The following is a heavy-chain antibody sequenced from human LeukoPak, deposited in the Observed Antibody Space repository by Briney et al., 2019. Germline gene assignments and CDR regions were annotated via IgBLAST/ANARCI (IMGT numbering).Heavy chain of an antibody. V-gene: IGHV4-34*01. CDR2: INHSGST. Sequence: KPSETLSLTCAVYGGSFSGYYWSWIRQPPGKGLEWIGEINHSGSTNYNPSLKSRVPISVDTSKNQFSLKLSSVTAADTAVYYCARGYMTTPDFDYWGQGTLVTVSA. CDR1: GGSFSGYY. J-gene: IGHJ4*02. D-gene: IGHD4-11*01. CDR3: ARGYMTTPDFDY.